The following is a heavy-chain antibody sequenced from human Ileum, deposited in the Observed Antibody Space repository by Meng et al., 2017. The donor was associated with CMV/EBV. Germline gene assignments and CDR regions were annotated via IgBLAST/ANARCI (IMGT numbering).Heavy chain of an antibody. Sequence: GGSLRLSCGASGFTFDIYWMSWVRQAPGKGLEWVANIPHAGSERYYVDSVKGRFTISRDNANNSLHLLMNSLRAEDTAVYYCARVKHYSGSGSYGYVDYWGQGTLVTVSS. D-gene: IGHD3-10*01. J-gene: IGHJ4*02. CDR2: IPHAGSER. CDR3: ARVKHYSGSGSYGYVDY. CDR1: GFTFDIYW. V-gene: IGHV3-7*01.